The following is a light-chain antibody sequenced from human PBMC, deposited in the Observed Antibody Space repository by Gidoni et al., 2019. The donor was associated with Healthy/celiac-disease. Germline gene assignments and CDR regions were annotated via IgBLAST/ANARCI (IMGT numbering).Light chain of an antibody. CDR1: QSISSW. V-gene: IGKV1-5*01. CDR2: DAS. Sequence: DIQQTQSPSTLSASVGDRVTITCRASQSISSWLAWYQQKPGKAPKLLIYDASSLESGVPSRFSGSGSGTDFTLTISSLQPDDFATYYCQQYNSYSYTFGQGTKLEIK. J-gene: IGKJ2*01. CDR3: QQYNSYSYT.